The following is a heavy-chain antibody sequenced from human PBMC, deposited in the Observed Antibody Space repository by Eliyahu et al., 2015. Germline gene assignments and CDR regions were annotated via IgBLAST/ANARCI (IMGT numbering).Heavy chain of an antibody. CDR2: ISWNSGSI. CDR3: AKERGYDILTGYCDY. J-gene: IGHJ4*02. V-gene: IGHV3-9*01. D-gene: IGHD3-9*01. CDR1: GFTFDXYA. Sequence: EVQLVESGGGLVQPGRSLRLSCAASGFTFDXYAMHWVRQXPGKGLEWVSGISWNSGSIGYADSVKGRFTISRDNAKNSLYLQMNSLRAEDTALYYCAKERGYDILTGYCDYWGQGTLVTVSS.